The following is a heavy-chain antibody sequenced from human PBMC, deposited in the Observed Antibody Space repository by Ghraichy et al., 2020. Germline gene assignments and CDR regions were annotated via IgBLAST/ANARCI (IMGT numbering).Heavy chain of an antibody. CDR3: ARGSRVVRFYYYDGMDF. Sequence: GGSLRLSCVGSGFSISTYGMNWVRQSPGNVLEWVSYIPISGRTIFYADSVRGRFPISRDNAQNSVYLQMKSLRDEDTAVYYCARGSRVVRFYYYDGMDFWCQGTTVTVSS. CDR2: IPISGRTI. J-gene: IGHJ6*02. CDR1: GFSISTYG. V-gene: IGHV3-48*02. D-gene: IGHD4-23*01.